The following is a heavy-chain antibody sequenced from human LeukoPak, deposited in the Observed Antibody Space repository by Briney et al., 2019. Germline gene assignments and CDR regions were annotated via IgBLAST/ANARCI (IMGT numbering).Heavy chain of an antibody. D-gene: IGHD6-19*01. CDR3: ARDLAVAGTSPWFDP. CDR2: ISSSSSTI. J-gene: IGHJ5*02. Sequence: PGGSLRLSCAASGFTFSSYSMNWVRQAPGKGLEWVSYISSSSSTIYYADSVKGRFTISRDNAKNSLYLQMNSLRAEDTAVCYCARDLAVAGTSPWFDPWGQGTLVTVSS. V-gene: IGHV3-48*04. CDR1: GFTFSSYS.